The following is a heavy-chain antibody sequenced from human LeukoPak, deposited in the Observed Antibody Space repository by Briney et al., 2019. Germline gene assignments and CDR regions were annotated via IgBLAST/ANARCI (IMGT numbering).Heavy chain of an antibody. CDR1: GASISSFY. Sequence: SETLSLTCTVSGASISSFYWSWIRQPAGEGLEWIGRIYTSGGTNYNPSLKSRVTMSIDTSKNQFSLKLYSVTAADTAVYYCVTDRSGSYDYWGQGILVTVSS. D-gene: IGHD1-26*01. CDR3: VTDRSGSYDY. J-gene: IGHJ4*02. CDR2: IYTSGGT. V-gene: IGHV4-4*07.